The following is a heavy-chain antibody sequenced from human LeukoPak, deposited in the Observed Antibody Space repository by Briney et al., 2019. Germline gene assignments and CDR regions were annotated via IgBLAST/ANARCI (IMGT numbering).Heavy chain of an antibody. J-gene: IGHJ4*02. CDR3: ALYYDSSGSFDY. CDR2: IGTAGDT. Sequence: GGSLRLSCAASGFTFSSYDMHWVRQATGKGLEWVSAIGTAGDTYYPGSVKGRFTISRENAKNSLYLQMNSLRAEDTAVYYCALYYDSSGSFDYWGQGTLVTVSS. CDR1: GFTFSSYD. D-gene: IGHD3-22*01. V-gene: IGHV3-13*01.